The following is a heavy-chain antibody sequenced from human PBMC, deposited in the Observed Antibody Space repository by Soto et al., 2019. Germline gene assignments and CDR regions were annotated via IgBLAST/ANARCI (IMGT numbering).Heavy chain of an antibody. J-gene: IGHJ4*02. Sequence: LSLTCTVSGGSVSSGSYYWSWIRQPPGKGLEWIGYIYYSGSTNYNPSLKSRVTISVDTSKNQFSLKLSSVTAADTAVYYCAGQLGYWGQGTLVTVSS. CDR1: GGSVSSGSYY. CDR3: AGQLGY. D-gene: IGHD3-16*01. CDR2: IYYSGST. V-gene: IGHV4-61*01.